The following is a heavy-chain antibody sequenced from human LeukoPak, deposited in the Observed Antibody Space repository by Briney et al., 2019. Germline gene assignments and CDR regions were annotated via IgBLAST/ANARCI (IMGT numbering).Heavy chain of an antibody. J-gene: IGHJ3*02. CDR2: ISSSGSAR. CDR3: AIPDRRYGDAFDI. Sequence: PGGSLRLSCAASGFTFSNYYVSWIRQAPGKGLEWVSYISSSGSARYYADSVKGRFTISRDNAKNSLYLQMNSLRAEATAVYYCAIPDRRYGDAFDIWGQGTMVTVSS. V-gene: IGHV3-11*04. D-gene: IGHD3-9*01. CDR1: GFTFSNYY.